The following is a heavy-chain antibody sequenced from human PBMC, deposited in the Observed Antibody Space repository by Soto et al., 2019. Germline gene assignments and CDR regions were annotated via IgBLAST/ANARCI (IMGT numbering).Heavy chain of an antibody. Sequence: GGSLRLSCAASGFTFSSYGMHWVRQAPGKGLEWVAVIWYDGSNKYYADSVKGRFTISRDNSKNTLYLQMNSLRAEDTAVYYCARDHLRYCSSTSCYIPWFDPWGQGTLVTVSS. J-gene: IGHJ5*02. CDR1: GFTFSSYG. CDR2: IWYDGSNK. D-gene: IGHD2-2*02. CDR3: ARDHLRYCSSTSCYIPWFDP. V-gene: IGHV3-33*01.